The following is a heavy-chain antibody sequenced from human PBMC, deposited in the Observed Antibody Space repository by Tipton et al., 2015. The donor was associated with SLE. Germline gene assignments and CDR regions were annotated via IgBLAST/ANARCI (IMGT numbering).Heavy chain of an antibody. Sequence: TLSLTCAVYGGSFSGYYWSWIRQHPGKGLEWIGYISYSGNTYYNPSLRTRVTISLDASKNQFSLKMTSVTAADTAVYFCARLYAYDSTASYYFDYWGQGSRVIVSS. J-gene: IGHJ4*02. CDR1: GGSFSGYY. CDR2: ISYSGNT. CDR3: ARLYAYDSTASYYFDY. D-gene: IGHD3-22*01. V-gene: IGHV4-31*11.